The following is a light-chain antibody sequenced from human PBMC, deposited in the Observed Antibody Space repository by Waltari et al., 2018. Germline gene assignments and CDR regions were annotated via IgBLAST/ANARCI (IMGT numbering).Light chain of an antibody. V-gene: IGLV2-23*01. CDR2: EGN. CDR3: YSYAGSGTWV. J-gene: IGLJ3*02. Sequence: QSALTQPASVSGSPGQSITISCTGTSSDVGTYTFSSWYQQNPGKAPKLMIYEGNKRPSEVSNRFSGSKAGNTASLTISGLQAEDEADYYCYSYAGSGTWVFGGGTKLTVL. CDR1: SSDVGTYTF.